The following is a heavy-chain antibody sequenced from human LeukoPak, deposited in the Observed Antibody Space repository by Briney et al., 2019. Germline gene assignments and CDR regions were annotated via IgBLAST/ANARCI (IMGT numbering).Heavy chain of an antibody. Sequence: GGSLRLSCAASGFTFSSYAMSWVRQAPGKGLEWVAVISYDGSNKYYADSVKGRFTISRDNSKNTLYLQMNSLRAEDTAVYYCARGRETYYGSGSYSYYMDVWGKGTTVTVSS. CDR3: ARGRETYYGSGSYSYYMDV. V-gene: IGHV3-30*01. J-gene: IGHJ6*03. CDR2: ISYDGSNK. CDR1: GFTFSSYA. D-gene: IGHD3-10*01.